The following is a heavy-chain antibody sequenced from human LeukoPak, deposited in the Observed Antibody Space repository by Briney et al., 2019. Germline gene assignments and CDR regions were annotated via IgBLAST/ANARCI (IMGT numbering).Heavy chain of an antibody. J-gene: IGHJ4*02. D-gene: IGHD3-16*01. CDR1: GYTFINYY. CDR3: ARDLSYGSLGGYYFDY. Sequence: GASVTVSCKASGYTFINYYIHWVRQAPGQGLEWMGIINPSGATTSYAQEFQGRVTMTRDTSTSSVYMQLSSLRSEDTAVYYCARDLSYGSLGGYYFDYWGQGTLVTVSS. V-gene: IGHV1-46*01. CDR2: INPSGATT.